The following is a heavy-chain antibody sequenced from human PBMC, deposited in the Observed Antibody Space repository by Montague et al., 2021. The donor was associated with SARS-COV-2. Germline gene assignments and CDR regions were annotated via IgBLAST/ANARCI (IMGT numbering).Heavy chain of an antibody. CDR1: GGSFSDYF. V-gene: IGHV4-34*01. CDR3: ARGRQHFNMIVVVMTGGEYYFDY. Sequence: SETRSLTRAVYGGSFSDYFWTWIRQPPGKGLEWIGEINHRGTSNYNPSLKSRVSISVDTSKNQFSLYLGSVTAADTAVYYCARGRQHFNMIVVVMTGGEYYFDYWGQGTLVTVSS. D-gene: IGHD3-22*01. J-gene: IGHJ4*02. CDR2: INHRGTS.